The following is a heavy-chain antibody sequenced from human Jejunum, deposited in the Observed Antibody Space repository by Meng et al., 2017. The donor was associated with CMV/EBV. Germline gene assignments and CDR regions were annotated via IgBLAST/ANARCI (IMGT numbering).Heavy chain of an antibody. Sequence: AMHWVRQAPGKGLEWVAGITWNSDNIDYADSVKGRFTVSRDNAKNSLYLQMNSLRGDDTAFYYCAKASPYSSSLYNWGPKTSFFDYWGQGTLVTVSS. D-gene: IGHD6-13*01. J-gene: IGHJ4*02. V-gene: IGHV3-9*01. CDR2: ITWNSDNI. CDR1: A. CDR3: AKASPYSSSLYNWGPKTSFFDY.